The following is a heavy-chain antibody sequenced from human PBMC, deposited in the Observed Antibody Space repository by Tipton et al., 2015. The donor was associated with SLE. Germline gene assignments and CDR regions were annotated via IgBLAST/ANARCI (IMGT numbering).Heavy chain of an antibody. CDR1: GFTFDDYA. Sequence: SLRLSCAASGFTFDDYAMHWVRQAPGKGLEWVSGISWNSGSIGYADSVKGRFTISRDNAKNSLYLQMNSLRAEDTALYYCAKDRGAQYSAFYAFDIWGQGTMVTVSS. CDR3: AKDRGAQYSAFYAFDI. D-gene: IGHD6-6*01. V-gene: IGHV3-9*01. CDR2: ISWNSGSI. J-gene: IGHJ3*02.